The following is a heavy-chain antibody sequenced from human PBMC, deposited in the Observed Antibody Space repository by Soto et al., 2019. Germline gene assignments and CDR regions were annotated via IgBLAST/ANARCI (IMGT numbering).Heavy chain of an antibody. CDR2: ITSSGSTK. CDR3: ARERYSYGPYYFDY. Sequence: QVQLVESGGDLVKPGGSLRLSCAASGFTFSDYYMSWIRQAPGKGLEWVSSITSSGSTKYYTDSVKGRFTISRDNAKNSLYLQMNSLRAEDTAVYYCARERYSYGPYYFDYWGQGTLVTVSS. J-gene: IGHJ4*02. CDR1: GFTFSDYY. V-gene: IGHV3-11*01. D-gene: IGHD5-18*01.